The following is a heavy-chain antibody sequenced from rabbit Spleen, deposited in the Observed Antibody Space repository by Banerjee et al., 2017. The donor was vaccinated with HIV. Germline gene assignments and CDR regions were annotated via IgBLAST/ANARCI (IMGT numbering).Heavy chain of an antibody. V-gene: IGHV1S40*01. CDR2: IYTGSSANT. CDR3: ARDAGRGPYIDGAFDL. CDR1: GFSFNDNYH. J-gene: IGHJ4*01. Sequence: QSLEESGGDLVKPGASLTLTCTASGFSFNDNYHISWVRQAPGKGPEWIACIYTGSSANTYYATWARGRFTISKISSTTVTLQMTSLPVADTATFFCARDAGRGPYIDGAFDLWGPGTLVTVS. D-gene: IGHD8-1*01.